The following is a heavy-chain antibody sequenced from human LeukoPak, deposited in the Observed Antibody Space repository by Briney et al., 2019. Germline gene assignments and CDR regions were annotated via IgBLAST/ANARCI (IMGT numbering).Heavy chain of an antibody. V-gene: IGHV1-69*05. D-gene: IGHD3-22*01. CDR1: GGTFSSYA. J-gene: IGHJ3*02. Sequence: ASVKVSCKASGGTFSSYAISWVRQAPGQGLEWMGGIIPIFGTANYAQEFQGRVTITTDESKSTTYMELRSLRSEDTAVYYCARSDYYDSSGYQQGAFDIWGQGTMVTVSS. CDR3: ARSDYYDSSGYQQGAFDI. CDR2: IIPIFGTA.